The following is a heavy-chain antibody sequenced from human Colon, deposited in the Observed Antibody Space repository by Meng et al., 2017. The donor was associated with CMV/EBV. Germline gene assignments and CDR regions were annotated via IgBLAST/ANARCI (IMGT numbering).Heavy chain of an antibody. CDR3: ARDFFNATYSSPGDDFDY. V-gene: IGHV3-74*01. CDR1: FTFSGSC. CDR2: INYNGNII. D-gene: IGHD5-18*01. J-gene: IGHJ4*02. Sequence: FTFSGSCMHWVRQVPGKGLVWVARINYNGNIITYADSVKGRFTISRDNVKSTVFLQMNSLRAEDTAVYYCARDFFNATYSSPGDDFDYWGQGTLVTVSS.